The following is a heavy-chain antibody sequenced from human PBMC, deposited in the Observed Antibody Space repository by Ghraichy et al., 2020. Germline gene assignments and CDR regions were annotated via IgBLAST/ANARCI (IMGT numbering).Heavy chain of an antibody. D-gene: IGHD3-3*01. CDR3: ATLPRPKSAISGTLLPRGYGV. V-gene: IGHV1-18*01. CDR2: ISAYNGNA. CDR1: GYTFISYG. J-gene: IGHJ4*02. Sequence: ASVKVSCKASGYTFISYGISWVRQAPGQGLEWMGWISAYNGNANYAQKFQGRVTMTTDTSTSTAYMELRSLRSDDTAIYYCATLPRPKSAISGTLLPRGYGVWGRGTVVNVSA.